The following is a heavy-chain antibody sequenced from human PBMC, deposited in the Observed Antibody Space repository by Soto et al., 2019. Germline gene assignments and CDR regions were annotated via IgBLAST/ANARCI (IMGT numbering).Heavy chain of an antibody. CDR1: GGSISKFY. J-gene: IGHJ5*02. CDR2: VYATGTT. Sequence: LSLTCNVSGGSISKFYWSWIRKTAGNGLEWMGRVYATGTTDYNPSLRSRVAMSVDISKKTFSLRLRSVTGADSGVYYCVRDGSKSLRDWFDPWGQGILVTVSS. CDR3: VRDGSKSLRDWFDP. V-gene: IGHV4-4*07.